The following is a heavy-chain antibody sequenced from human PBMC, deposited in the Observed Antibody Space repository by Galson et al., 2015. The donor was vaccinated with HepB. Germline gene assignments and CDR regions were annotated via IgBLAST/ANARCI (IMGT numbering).Heavy chain of an antibody. J-gene: IGHJ5*02. Sequence: SLRLSCAASGFTFSSYSMNWVRQAPGKGLEWVSYISSSSTIYYADSVKGRFTISRDNAKNSLYLQMNSLRDEDTAVYYCARDFYSDPSYNWFDPWGQGTLVTVSS. CDR3: ARDFYSDPSYNWFDP. CDR2: ISSSSTI. V-gene: IGHV3-48*02. D-gene: IGHD5-18*01. CDR1: GFTFSSYS.